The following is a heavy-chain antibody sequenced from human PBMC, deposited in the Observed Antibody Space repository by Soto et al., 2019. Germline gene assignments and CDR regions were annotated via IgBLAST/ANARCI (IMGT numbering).Heavy chain of an antibody. V-gene: IGHV3-11*01. CDR2: ISSSGSTI. D-gene: IGHD2-15*01. CDR3: ARAVRPRYCSGGSCYHDAFDI. CDR1: GFTFSDHY. J-gene: IGHJ3*02. Sequence: PGGSLRLSCAASGFTFSDHYMSWIRQAPGKGLEWVSYISSSGSTIYYADSVKGRFTISRDNAKNSLYLQMNSLRAEDTAVYYCARAVRPRYCSGGSCYHDAFDIWGQGTMVTVSS.